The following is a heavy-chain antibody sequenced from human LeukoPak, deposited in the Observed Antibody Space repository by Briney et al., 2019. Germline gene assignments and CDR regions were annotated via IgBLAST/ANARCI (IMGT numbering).Heavy chain of an antibody. D-gene: IGHD4-17*01. CDR2: IYYSGST. CDR3: ARAAERDYGDPDAFDI. CDR1: GGSVSSGSYC. Sequence: SETLSLTCTVSGGSVSSGSYCWSWIRQPPGKGLEWIGYIYYSGSTNYNPSLKSRVTISVDTSKNQFSLKLSSVTAADTAVYYCARAAERDYGDPDAFDIWGQGTMVTVSS. V-gene: IGHV4-61*01. J-gene: IGHJ3*02.